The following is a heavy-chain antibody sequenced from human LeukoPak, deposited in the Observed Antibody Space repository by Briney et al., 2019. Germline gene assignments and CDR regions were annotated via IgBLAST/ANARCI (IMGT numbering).Heavy chain of an antibody. CDR2: ISGSAGTA. J-gene: IGHJ4*02. V-gene: IGHV3-23*01. CDR1: GFTFSSYA. D-gene: IGHD3-10*01. CDR3: AKDRISGGSGTYFYPDY. Sequence: PGGSLRLPCAVSGFTFSSYAMGWVRQAPGKGLEWVSAISGSAGTAYYADSVKGRFTISRDNSKNTLYLQMNSLRAEDTAVYYCAKDRISGGSGTYFYPDYWGQGTLVTVSS.